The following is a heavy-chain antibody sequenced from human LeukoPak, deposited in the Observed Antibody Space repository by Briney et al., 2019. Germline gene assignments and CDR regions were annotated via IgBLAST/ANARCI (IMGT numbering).Heavy chain of an antibody. CDR1: GGTFSSYA. V-gene: IGHV1-69*01. CDR2: IIPIFGTA. J-gene: IGHJ6*02. CDR3: ARGRSNYYGMDV. Sequence: SVKVSCKASGGTFSSYAISWVRQAPGQGLEWMGGIIPIFGTANYAQKFQGRVTITADESTSTAYMELSSLRSEDTAVYYCARGRSNYYGMDVWGQGTTVTVSS. D-gene: IGHD1-26*01.